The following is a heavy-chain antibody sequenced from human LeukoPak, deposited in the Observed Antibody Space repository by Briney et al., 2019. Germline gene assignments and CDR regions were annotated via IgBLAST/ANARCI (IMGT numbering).Heavy chain of an antibody. D-gene: IGHD3-10*01. CDR2: MNPNSGNT. V-gene: IGHV1-8*01. Sequence: GASVKVSCKASGYTFTSYDINWVRQATGQGLEWMGWMNPNSGNTGYAQKFQGRVTITRNTSISTAYMELSSLRSEDTAVYYCARDMVQGVNPLDYWGQGTLVTVSS. J-gene: IGHJ4*02. CDR1: GYTFTSYD. CDR3: ARDMVQGVNPLDY.